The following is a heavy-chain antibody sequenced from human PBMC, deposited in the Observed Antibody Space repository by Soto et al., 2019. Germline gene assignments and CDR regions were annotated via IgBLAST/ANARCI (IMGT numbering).Heavy chain of an antibody. J-gene: IGHJ5*02. CDR3: VKNSGWFNT. CDR1: GFTFGTTD. D-gene: IGHD3-10*01. Sequence: GGSLRLSCAASGFTFGTTDMSWVRQAPGEGLEWVSTIDGSGGITYYADSVKGRFTISRDNSRNTVYLQMNSLRGDGTALYYCVKNSGWFNTWGQGALVTVSS. CDR2: IDGSGGIT. V-gene: IGHV3-23*01.